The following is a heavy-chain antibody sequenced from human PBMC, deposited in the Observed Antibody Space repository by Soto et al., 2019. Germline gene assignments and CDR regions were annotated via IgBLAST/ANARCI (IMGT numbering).Heavy chain of an antibody. CDR3: ARLYGDDEDY. Sequence: SETLSLTCTVSSGSISSTIYSWDWIRQPPGKGLEWIGSIFYSGSTNYNPALKSRVTISIDKPKNQFSLNLNSVTAADTAVYYCARLYGDDEDYWGLGTLVTVSS. J-gene: IGHJ4*02. CDR1: SGSISSTIYS. D-gene: IGHD4-17*01. V-gene: IGHV4-39*07. CDR2: IFYSGST.